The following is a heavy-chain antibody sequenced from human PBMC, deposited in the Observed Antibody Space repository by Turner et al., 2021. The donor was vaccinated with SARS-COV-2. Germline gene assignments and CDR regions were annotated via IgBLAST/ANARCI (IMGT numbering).Heavy chain of an antibody. Sequence: QMPGKGLDWMGIFYPGDSETRYSPSFQGQVTISADKSFNTAYLEWSGLKASDTAMYYCARGSLGYFNAGTYPDYWGQGTLVTVSS. V-gene: IGHV5-51*01. CDR2: FYPGDSET. CDR3: ARGSLGYFNAGTYPDY. J-gene: IGHJ4*02. D-gene: IGHD3-10*01.